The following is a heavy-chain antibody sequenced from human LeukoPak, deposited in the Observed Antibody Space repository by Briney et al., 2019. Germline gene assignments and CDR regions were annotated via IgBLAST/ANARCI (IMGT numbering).Heavy chain of an antibody. CDR1: GFTFSSYA. CDR2: ISGSGGST. Sequence: GGSLRLPCAASGFTFSSYAMSWVRQAPGKGLEWVSAISGSGGSTYYADSVKGRFTISRDNSKNTLYLQMNSLRAEDTAVYYCAKGKDSGYDFAFDYWGQGTLVTVSS. CDR3: AKGKDSGYDFAFDY. D-gene: IGHD5-12*01. V-gene: IGHV3-23*01. J-gene: IGHJ4*02.